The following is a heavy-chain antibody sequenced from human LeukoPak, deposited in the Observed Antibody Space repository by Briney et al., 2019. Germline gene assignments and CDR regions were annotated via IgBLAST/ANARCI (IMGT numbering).Heavy chain of an antibody. CDR1: GYIFTGYY. D-gene: IGHD3-16*02. J-gene: IGHJ5*02. CDR3: ARDKLGLGELSLYDQ. V-gene: IGHV1-2*02. Sequence: ASVKVSCKASGYIFTGYYMHWVRQAPGQGLEWMGWMNPNSGGTKYAQKFQGRVTMTRDTSIRTAYMELSRLRSDDTAMYYCARDKLGLGELSLYDQWGQGTLVTVFS. CDR2: MNPNSGGT.